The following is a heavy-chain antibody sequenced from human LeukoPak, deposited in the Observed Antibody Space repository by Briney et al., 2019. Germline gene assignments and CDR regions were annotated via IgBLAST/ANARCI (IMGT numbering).Heavy chain of an antibody. V-gene: IGHV3-23*01. CDR3: AKGVSATDTGNWFDP. J-gene: IGHJ5*02. CDR2: ITGRGSSA. Sequence: GGSLRLSCAASGFSFSNFGMNWVRQGLGKGLEWVSSITGRGSSAYYADSVEGRFTISRDNSKNALYLQTSSLRAEDTAVYYCAKGVSATDTGNWFDPWGQGTLVTVSS. CDR1: GFSFSNFG. D-gene: IGHD1-1*01.